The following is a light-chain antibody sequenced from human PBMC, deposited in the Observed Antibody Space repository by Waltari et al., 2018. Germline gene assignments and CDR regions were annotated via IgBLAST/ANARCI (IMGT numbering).Light chain of an antibody. CDR1: SSDVGGYNY. CDR3: SSYTISSTLYV. CDR2: EVS. Sequence: QSALTQPASVSGSPGQSITISCTGTSSDVGGYNYVSWYQQHPGKAPKLMIYEVSNRPTGVSNRFSGLKSGNTAALTISGLQAEDEADYYCSSYTISSTLYVFGTGTKVTVL. V-gene: IGLV2-14*01. J-gene: IGLJ1*01.